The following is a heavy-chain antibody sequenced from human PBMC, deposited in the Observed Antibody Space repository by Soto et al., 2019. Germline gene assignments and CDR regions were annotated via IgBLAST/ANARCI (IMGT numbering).Heavy chain of an antibody. Sequence: GESLKISCKGSGYSFTGYWIGWVRQMPGKGLEWMGIIYPGDSDTRYNPSFQGQVTISVDKSITTAYLQWTSLKASDTAMYYCGISTFLAPFDYWGQGTLVTVSS. CDR1: GYSFTGYW. J-gene: IGHJ4*02. V-gene: IGHV5-51*01. CDR2: IYPGDSDT. CDR3: GISTFLAPFDY. D-gene: IGHD2-2*01.